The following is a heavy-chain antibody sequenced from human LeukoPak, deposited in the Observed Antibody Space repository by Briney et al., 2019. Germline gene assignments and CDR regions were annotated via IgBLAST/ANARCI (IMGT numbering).Heavy chain of an antibody. CDR3: SREGVTSSWSHYPNDY. CDR2: IRSKAYGGTT. Sequence: GGSLRLSCTASGFTFGDYAMSWFRQAPGKGLEWVGFIRSKAYGGTTEYAASVKGRFTISRDDSKSIAYLQMNSLKTEDTAVYYCSREGVTSSWSHYPNDYWGQGTLVTVSS. D-gene: IGHD6-13*01. V-gene: IGHV3-49*03. CDR1: GFTFGDYA. J-gene: IGHJ4*02.